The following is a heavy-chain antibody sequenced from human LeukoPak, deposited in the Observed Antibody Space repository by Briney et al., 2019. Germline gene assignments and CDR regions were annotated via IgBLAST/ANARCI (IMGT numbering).Heavy chain of an antibody. D-gene: IGHD6-13*01. Sequence: ASVKVSCKLSGDTLTELSMHWVRQSPGKGLEWMGGFVPEDGETIYAQKFQGRVTMTEDTSTDTAYMELSSLRSEDTAVYYCATSSWNYCDYWGQGTLVTVSS. J-gene: IGHJ4*02. CDR1: GDTLTELS. CDR3: ATSSWNYCDY. V-gene: IGHV1-24*01. CDR2: FVPEDGET.